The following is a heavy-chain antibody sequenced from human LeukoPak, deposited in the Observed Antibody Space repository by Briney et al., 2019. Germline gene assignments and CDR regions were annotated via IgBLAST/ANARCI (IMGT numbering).Heavy chain of an antibody. CDR2: IRYDGSNK. CDR1: GFTFSNYG. CDR3: AKERDTAMVTIDY. Sequence: GGSVRLSCAASGFTFSNYGMHWVRQAPGKGLEWVAFIRYDGSNKYYADSVKGRFTISRDNSKNTLYLQMNSLRAEDTAVYYCAKERDTAMVTIDYWGQGTLVTVSS. J-gene: IGHJ4*02. D-gene: IGHD5-18*01. V-gene: IGHV3-30*02.